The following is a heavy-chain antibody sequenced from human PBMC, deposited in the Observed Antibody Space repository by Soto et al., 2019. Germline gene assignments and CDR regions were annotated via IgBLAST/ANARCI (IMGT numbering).Heavy chain of an antibody. CDR1: GGSISSGGYY. CDR2: IYYSAHT. J-gene: IGHJ6*02. V-gene: IGHV4-31*02. CDR3: PRSGGTSYDYGMAV. D-gene: IGHD3-10*01. Sequence: QVQLQESGPGLVKPSQTLSLTCSVSGGSISSGGYYWSWIRQPPGKGLEWIGDIYYSAHTHYNPSLKGRISSSAETSKNRFSLNLSSVTAADTAVYYCPRSGGTSYDYGMAVWGQGTTVTVSS.